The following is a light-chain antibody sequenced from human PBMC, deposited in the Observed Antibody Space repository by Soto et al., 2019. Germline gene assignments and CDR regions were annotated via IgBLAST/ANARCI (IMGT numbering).Light chain of an antibody. J-gene: IGKJ2*01. CDR1: QSIANSS. CDR2: GAS. CDR3: QQYGNSPHT. Sequence: EIVLTQSPGTLSLSPGERATLSCRASQSIANSSLAWYQQKPGQTPRLLIYGASDRATGIPDRLSGSGSGADFTLTISRLEPEDFAVYYWQQYGNSPHTFGQGTKPEIK. V-gene: IGKV3-20*01.